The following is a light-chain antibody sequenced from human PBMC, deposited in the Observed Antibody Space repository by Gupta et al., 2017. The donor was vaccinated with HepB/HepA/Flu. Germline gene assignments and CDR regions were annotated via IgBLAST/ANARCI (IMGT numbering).Light chain of an antibody. V-gene: IGKV3-11*01. CDR2: DAS. Sequence: EIVLTQSPATLSLSPGERATLSCRASQSISIYLAWYQHKPGQAPRLLISDASNRATGVPARFSGGGYGTDFTLTTSSREPEDFAVYYCQQRSNWPFYTFGQGTKMEIK. CDR1: QSISIY. J-gene: IGKJ2*01. CDR3: QQRSNWPFYT.